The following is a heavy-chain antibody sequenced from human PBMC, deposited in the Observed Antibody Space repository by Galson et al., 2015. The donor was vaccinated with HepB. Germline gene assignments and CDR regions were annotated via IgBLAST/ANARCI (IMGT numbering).Heavy chain of an antibody. Sequence: SVKVSCKASGYTFTSHYMHWVRQAPGQGLEWMGVINRSGDSAVYAQKFQGRVTMTSDTSRSTVYMELSSLRSDDTAVYFCARDRKTRELLYAFDIWGQGTMVTVSS. CDR2: INRSGDSA. D-gene: IGHD1-26*01. V-gene: IGHV1-46*01. J-gene: IGHJ3*02. CDR3: ARDRKTRELLYAFDI. CDR1: GYTFTSHY.